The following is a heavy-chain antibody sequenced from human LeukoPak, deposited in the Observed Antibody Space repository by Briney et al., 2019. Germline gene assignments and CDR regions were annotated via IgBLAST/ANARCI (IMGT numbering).Heavy chain of an antibody. CDR3: ARDGYNYHYFDY. Sequence: SETLSLTCTVSGGSISSYYWSWIRQPPGKGLEWIGYIYYSGSTNYNPSLKSRVTISVDTSKNQFSLKLSSVTAADTAAYYCARDGYNYHYFDYWGQGTLVTVSS. J-gene: IGHJ4*02. CDR1: GGSISSYY. CDR2: IYYSGST. V-gene: IGHV4-59*01. D-gene: IGHD5-24*01.